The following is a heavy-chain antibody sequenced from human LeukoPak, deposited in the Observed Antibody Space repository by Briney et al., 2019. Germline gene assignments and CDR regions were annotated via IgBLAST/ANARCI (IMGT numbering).Heavy chain of an antibody. V-gene: IGHV4-61*08. Sequence: PSETLSLTCTVSGGSLTSGAYYWSWIRQPPGKRLEYIGYIFYSGSTNYNPSLKSRVTISVDTSMNQFSLKLSFVTAADAAVYYCAREDYDSSGYYSGFDYWGQGTLVTVSS. J-gene: IGHJ4*02. CDR2: IFYSGST. CDR1: GGSLTSGAYY. CDR3: AREDYDSSGYYSGFDY. D-gene: IGHD3-22*01.